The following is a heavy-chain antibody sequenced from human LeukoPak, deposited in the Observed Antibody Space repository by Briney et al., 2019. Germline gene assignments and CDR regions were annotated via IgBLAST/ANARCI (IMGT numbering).Heavy chain of an antibody. J-gene: IGHJ4*02. Sequence: GGSLRLSCAASGFTFSSYSMNWVRQAPGKGLEWVAVISYDGSNKYYADSVKGRFTISRDNSKNTLYLQMNSLRAEDTAVYYCARRFGAWKQLWTYFDYWGQGTLVTVSS. CDR2: ISYDGSNK. V-gene: IGHV3-30*03. CDR1: GFTFSSYS. CDR3: ARRFGAWKQLWTYFDY. D-gene: IGHD5-18*01.